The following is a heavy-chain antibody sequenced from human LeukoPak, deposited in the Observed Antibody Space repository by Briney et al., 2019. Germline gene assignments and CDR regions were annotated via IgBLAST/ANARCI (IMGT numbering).Heavy chain of an antibody. CDR1: GYTFTDSY. CDR3: TREDY. Sequence: ASVTVSCKASGYTFTDSYLHWVRQAPGQGLEWMGWINPNSGDTTYAQKLQGRVTMTRDTSISTAHMELSSLSFDDTAVYYCTREDYWGQGTLVIVST. CDR2: INPNSGDT. J-gene: IGHJ4*02. V-gene: IGHV1-2*02.